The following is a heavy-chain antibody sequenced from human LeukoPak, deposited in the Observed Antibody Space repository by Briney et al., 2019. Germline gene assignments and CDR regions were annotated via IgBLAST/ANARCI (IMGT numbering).Heavy chain of an antibody. V-gene: IGHV4-34*01. CDR3: ARGPFVPLSYYDSSGYHRPHYYYYMDV. J-gene: IGHJ6*03. Sequence: SETLSLTCAVYGGSFSGYYWSWIRQPPGKGLEWIGEINHSGSTNYNPSLKSRVTISVDTSKNQFPLKLSSVTAADTAVYYCARGPFVPLSYYDSSGYHRPHYYYYMDVWGKGTTVTVSS. CDR2: INHSGST. CDR1: GGSFSGYY. D-gene: IGHD3-22*01.